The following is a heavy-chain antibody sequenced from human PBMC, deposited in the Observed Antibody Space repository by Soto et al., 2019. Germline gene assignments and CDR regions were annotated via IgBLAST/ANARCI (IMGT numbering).Heavy chain of an antibody. CDR3: ARGAAIWSGYHGYYYYMDV. CDR1: GDSVSSNSAA. D-gene: IGHD3-3*01. Sequence: SQTLSLTCAISGDSVSSNSAAWNWIRQSPSRGLEWLGRTYYRSKWYNDYAVSVKSRITINPDTSKNQFSLQLNSVTPEDTAGYYCARGAAIWSGYHGYYYYMDVWGKGTTVTVSS. J-gene: IGHJ6*03. CDR2: TYYRSKWYN. V-gene: IGHV6-1*01.